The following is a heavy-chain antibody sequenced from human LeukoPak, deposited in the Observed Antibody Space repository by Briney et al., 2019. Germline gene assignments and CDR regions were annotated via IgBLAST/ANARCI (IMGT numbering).Heavy chain of an antibody. D-gene: IGHD2-2*01. V-gene: IGHV3-21*03. J-gene: IGHJ4*02. CDR1: GFTFSSYT. Sequence: GGSLRLSCAASGFTFSSYTMNWVRQAPGKGLEWVSSIISSGSYKYYADSVKGRFTISRDNAKNSLYLQMNSLRAEDTAVYYCARDFGGYCSSSNCYLGHLDDWGQGTLVTVSA. CDR3: ARDFGGYCSSSNCYLGHLDD. CDR2: IISSGSYK.